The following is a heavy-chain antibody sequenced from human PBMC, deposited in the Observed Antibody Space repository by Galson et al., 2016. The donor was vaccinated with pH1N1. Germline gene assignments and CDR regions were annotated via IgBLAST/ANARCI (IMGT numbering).Heavy chain of an antibody. CDR1: GFSFNQYA. CDR2: IRGGGAGK. CDR3: AKCNESYGNDAFDI. J-gene: IGHJ3*02. Sequence: SLRLSCAASGFSFNQYALSWVRQAPGKGLEWVSYIRGGGAGKNYGDSAKGRFTIFRDNSKNTLFLQMNSLRAEDTAIYYCAKCNESYGNDAFDIWGQGTMVTVSS. V-gene: IGHV3-23*01. D-gene: IGHD3-16*01.